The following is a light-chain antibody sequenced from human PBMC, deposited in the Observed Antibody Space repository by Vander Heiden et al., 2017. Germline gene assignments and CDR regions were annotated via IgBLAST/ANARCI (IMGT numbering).Light chain of an antibody. CDR2: EAS. CDR3: QQYNSYSRT. J-gene: IGKJ1*01. Sequence: DIQMTQPPSTLSASVGDRVIITCRAGQSIGSWLAWYQQKPGKAPNLLIYEASSLESGVPSRFSGSGSGTEFTLTISSLQPDDFATYYCQQYNSYSRTFGQGTKVEIK. V-gene: IGKV1-5*03. CDR1: QSIGSW.